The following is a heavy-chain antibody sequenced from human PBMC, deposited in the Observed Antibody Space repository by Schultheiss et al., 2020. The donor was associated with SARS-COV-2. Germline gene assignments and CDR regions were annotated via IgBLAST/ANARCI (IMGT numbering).Heavy chain of an antibody. V-gene: IGHV5-51*01. Sequence: GGSLRLSCKGSGYSFTSYWIGWVRQMPGKGLVWLGIIYPCDSDTKYSPSFQGQVTISADKSISTAYLQWSSLKASDTAMYYCARRYDFWSGYYCNAFDIWGQGTMATVSS. J-gene: IGHJ3*02. CDR2: IYPCDSDT. CDR1: GYSFTSYW. D-gene: IGHD3-3*01. CDR3: ARRYDFWSGYYCNAFDI.